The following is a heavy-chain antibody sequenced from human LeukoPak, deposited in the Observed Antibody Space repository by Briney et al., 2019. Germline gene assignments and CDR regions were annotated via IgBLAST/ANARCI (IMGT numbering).Heavy chain of an antibody. V-gene: IGHV4-30-2*01. CDR1: GGSISSGGYS. J-gene: IGHJ4*02. CDR2: IYHSGST. D-gene: IGHD3-10*01. CDR3: ARVSSGRIDY. Sequence: ASETLSLTCAVSGGSISSGGYSWSWIRQPPGKGLEWIGYIYHSGSTYYNPSLKSRVTISVDRSKNQFSLKLSSVTAADTAVYYCARVSSGRIDYWGQGTLVTVSS.